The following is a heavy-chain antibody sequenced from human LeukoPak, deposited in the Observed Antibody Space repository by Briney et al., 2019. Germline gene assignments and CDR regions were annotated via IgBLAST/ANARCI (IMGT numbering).Heavy chain of an antibody. D-gene: IGHD2-15*01. CDR3: AKAGGLVAALAHDY. J-gene: IGHJ4*02. CDR2: ISYDGSNK. V-gene: IGHV3-30*18. Sequence: GGSLRLSCAASGFTFSSYGMHWVRQAPGKGLEWVAVISYDGSNKYYADSVKGRFTISRDNSKNTLYLQMNSLRAEDTAVYYCAKAGGLVAALAHDYWGQGTLVTVSS. CDR1: GFTFSSYG.